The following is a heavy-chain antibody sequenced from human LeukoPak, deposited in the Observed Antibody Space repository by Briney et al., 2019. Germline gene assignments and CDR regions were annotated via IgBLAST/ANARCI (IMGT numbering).Heavy chain of an antibody. Sequence: PGGSLRLSCVASGFSLSGYWMYWVRHAPGKGLVWVSRINSDDSRTTYADSVKGRFTISRDNAKNTLYLQMNSLRAEDTAVYYCARGLVHDTSGYYSDYWGQGTLVTVSS. V-gene: IGHV3-74*01. J-gene: IGHJ4*02. CDR2: INSDDSRT. CDR1: GFSLSGYW. D-gene: IGHD3-22*01. CDR3: ARGLVHDTSGYYSDY.